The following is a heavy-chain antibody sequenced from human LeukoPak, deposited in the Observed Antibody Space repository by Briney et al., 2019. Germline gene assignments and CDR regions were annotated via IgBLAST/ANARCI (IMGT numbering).Heavy chain of an antibody. Sequence: GGSLRLSCAASGFTFSNYRMHWVRQAPGKGLVWVSRINSDGSGTTYADSVKGRFTISRDNAKNTLYLQMNSLRAGDTAVYYCARAGDYGDYTTHYFDYWGQGTLVTVSS. CDR3: ARAGDYGDYTTHYFDY. CDR1: GFTFSNYR. J-gene: IGHJ4*02. V-gene: IGHV3-74*01. D-gene: IGHD4-17*01. CDR2: INSDGSGT.